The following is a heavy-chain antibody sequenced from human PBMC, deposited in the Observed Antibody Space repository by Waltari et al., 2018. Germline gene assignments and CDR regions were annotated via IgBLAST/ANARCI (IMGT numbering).Heavy chain of an antibody. CDR1: GYTFTSYG. J-gene: IGHJ4*02. D-gene: IGHD3-3*01. V-gene: IGHV1-18*01. CDR2: ISAYNGNT. Sequence: QVQLVQSGAEVKKPGASVKVSCKASGYTFTSYGISWVRQAPGQGLEWMGWISAYNGNTNYAQKLQGRVTMTTDTSTSTAYMELRSLRSDDTAVYYCAMGKPTYDFWSGYYTDYFDYWGQGTLVTVSS. CDR3: AMGKPTYDFWSGYYTDYFDY.